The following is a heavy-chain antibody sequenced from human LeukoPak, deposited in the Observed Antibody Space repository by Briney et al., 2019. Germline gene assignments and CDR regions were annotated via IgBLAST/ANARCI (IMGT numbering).Heavy chain of an antibody. CDR1: GYTFTGYY. D-gene: IGHD2-2*01. Sequence: ASVKVSCKASGYTFTGYYMHWVRQAPGQGLEWMGWINPNGGGTKCAQKFQGRVTMTRDTSISTAYMELRSLRSDDTAVYYCARDKGYCSSISCSALHGMDVWGQGTTVTVSS. CDR2: INPNGGGT. CDR3: ARDKGYCSSISCSALHGMDV. J-gene: IGHJ6*02. V-gene: IGHV1-2*02.